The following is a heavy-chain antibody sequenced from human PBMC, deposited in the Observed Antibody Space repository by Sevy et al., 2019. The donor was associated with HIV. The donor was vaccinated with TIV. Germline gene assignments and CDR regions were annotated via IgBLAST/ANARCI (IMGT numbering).Heavy chain of an antibody. J-gene: IGHJ4*02. V-gene: IGHV3-15*01. CDR1: GFTFSNAW. Sequence: GGSLRLSCAASGFTFSNAWMSWVRQAPGQGLEWVGRIKSKTDGGTTDYAAPVKGRFTISRDDSKNTLYLQMNILKTEGTAVYYCTTLWYCRSTSCPRPGSYFDYWGQGTLVTVSS. CDR2: IKSKTDGGTT. D-gene: IGHD2-2*01. CDR3: TTLWYCRSTSCPRPGSYFDY.